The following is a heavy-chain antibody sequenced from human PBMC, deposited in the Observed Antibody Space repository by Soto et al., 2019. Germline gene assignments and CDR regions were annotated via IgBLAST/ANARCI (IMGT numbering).Heavy chain of an antibody. V-gene: IGHV3-15*01. CDR3: TGGFYNSGGVDS. Sequence: GGSLRLSCVGSGFIFRSPWMNWVRQAPGKGLEWIGRVKSKADGGTIDYFAPVRGRFLVSRDDSKNVLYLQMDRLEAADTGVYYFTGGFYNSGGVDSWGRGSQVTVSS. CDR1: GFIFRSPW. D-gene: IGHD2-8*02. J-gene: IGHJ4*02. CDR2: VKSKADGGTI.